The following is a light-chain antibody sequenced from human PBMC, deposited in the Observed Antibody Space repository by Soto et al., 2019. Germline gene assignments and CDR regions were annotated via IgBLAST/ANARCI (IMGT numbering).Light chain of an antibody. Sequence: QSVLTQPPSASGTPGQRVTTFCSGSTSNIGSNYVYWYQQLPGTPPKLLIYRNNQRPSGVADRFSGSKSGTSASLAISGLRSEDEADYYCAAWDDRLSAVVFGGGTKVTVL. CDR1: TSNIGSNY. J-gene: IGLJ2*01. V-gene: IGLV1-47*01. CDR2: RNN. CDR3: AAWDDRLSAVV.